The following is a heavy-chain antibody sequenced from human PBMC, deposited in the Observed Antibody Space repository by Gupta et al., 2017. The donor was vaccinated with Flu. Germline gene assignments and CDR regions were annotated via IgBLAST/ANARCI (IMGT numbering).Heavy chain of an antibody. CDR2: IIPMCKTT. CDR3: ARHRTYYYYADMDV. D-gene: IGHD3-16*02. V-gene: IGHV1-69*01. Sequence: VQSGAEVKKPVSSVMVSCKAPGDTFTNFAFTWVRQAPGKGLEWMGGIIPMCKTTNYAQKFRGRVTITADQFTGTTYIEMSSLRSDDTAVEDCARHRTYYYYADMDVWGQGTTVTVSS. CDR1: GDTFTNFA. J-gene: IGHJ6*02.